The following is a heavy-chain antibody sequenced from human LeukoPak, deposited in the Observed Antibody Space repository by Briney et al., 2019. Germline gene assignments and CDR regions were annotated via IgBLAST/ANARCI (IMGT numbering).Heavy chain of an antibody. CDR1: GGSISSSSYY. J-gene: IGHJ4*02. V-gene: IGHV4-39*01. CDR2: IYYSGST. CDR3: ARLFGWIDGTFDY. Sequence: SETLSLTCTVSGGSISSSSYYWGWIRQPPGKGLEWIGSIYYSGSTYYNPSLKSRVTISVDTSKNQFSLKLSSVTPEDTAVYYCARLFGWIDGTFDYWGQGTLVTVSS. D-gene: IGHD3-10*01.